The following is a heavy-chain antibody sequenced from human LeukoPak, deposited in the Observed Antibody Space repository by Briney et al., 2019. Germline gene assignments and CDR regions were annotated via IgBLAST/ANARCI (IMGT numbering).Heavy chain of an antibody. CDR2: INHSGST. Sequence: SETLSLTCAVYGGSFSGYYWSWIRQPPGKGLEWIGEINHSGSTNYNPSLKSRLTVSLDTSKNQFSLNLTSVTAADTAVYYCARDDFSLVGMDLWGKGTTVIVSS. V-gene: IGHV4-34*01. CDR3: ARDDFSLVGMDL. J-gene: IGHJ6*03. CDR1: GGSFSGYY. D-gene: IGHD3-3*01.